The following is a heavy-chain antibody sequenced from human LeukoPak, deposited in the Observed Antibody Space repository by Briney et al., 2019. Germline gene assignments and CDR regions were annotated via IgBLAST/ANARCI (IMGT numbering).Heavy chain of an antibody. J-gene: IGHJ4*02. Sequence: GGSLRLSCAASGFTFSNYAVSWVRQAPGKGLEWVGRIKRKTDGGTTDYAAPVKGGFTISRDDSKTSLYLQMNNLKTEDTAVYYCTTDTRRVVVPKWGQGTLVTVSS. CDR1: GFTFSNYA. CDR2: IKRKTDGGTT. D-gene: IGHD2-15*01. V-gene: IGHV3-15*01. CDR3: TTDTRRVVVPK.